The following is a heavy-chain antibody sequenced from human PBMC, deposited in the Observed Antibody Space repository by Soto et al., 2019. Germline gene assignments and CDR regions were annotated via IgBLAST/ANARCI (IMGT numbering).Heavy chain of an antibody. D-gene: IGHD5-18*01. J-gene: IGHJ4*02. V-gene: IGHV3-30*03. CDR2: ISYDGSNK. Sequence: QVQLVESGGGVVQPGRSLRLSCAASGFTFSSYGMHWVRQAPGKGLEWVAVISYDGSNKYYADFVKGRFTISRDNSKNTLYLQMNSLRAEDTAVYYCATFGYVETAMVTVDYWGQGTLVTVSS. CDR1: GFTFSSYG. CDR3: ATFGYVETAMVTVDY.